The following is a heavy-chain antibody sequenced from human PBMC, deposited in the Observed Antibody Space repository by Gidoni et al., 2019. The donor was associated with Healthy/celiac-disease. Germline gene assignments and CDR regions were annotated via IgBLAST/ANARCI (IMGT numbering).Heavy chain of an antibody. D-gene: IGHD2-2*02. V-gene: IGHV4-30-4*01. Sequence: LEWIGYIYYSGSTYYNPSLKSRVTISVDTSKNQFSLKLSSVTAADTAVYYCARVPIVVVPAAIPRHYYYMDVWGKGTTVTVSS. CDR3: ARVPIVVVPAAIPRHYYYMDV. J-gene: IGHJ6*03. CDR2: IYYSGST.